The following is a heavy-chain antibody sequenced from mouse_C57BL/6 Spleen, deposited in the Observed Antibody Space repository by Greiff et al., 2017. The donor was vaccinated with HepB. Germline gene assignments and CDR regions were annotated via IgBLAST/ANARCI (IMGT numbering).Heavy chain of an antibody. CDR2: ISSGGSYT. Sequence: EVQRVESGGDLVKPGGSLKLSCAASGFTFSSYGMSWVRQTPDKRLEWVATISSGGSYTYYPDSVKGRFTISRDNAKNTLYLQMSSLKSEDTAMYYCASLYYDSRYFDVWGTGTTVTVSS. D-gene: IGHD2-4*01. CDR1: GFTFSSYG. CDR3: ASLYYDSRYFDV. J-gene: IGHJ1*03. V-gene: IGHV5-6*01.